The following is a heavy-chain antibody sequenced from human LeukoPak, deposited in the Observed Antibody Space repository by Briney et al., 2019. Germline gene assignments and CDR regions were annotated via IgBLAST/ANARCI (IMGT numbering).Heavy chain of an antibody. CDR3: ARGRYCAY. CDR1: GGSISSSSYY. V-gene: IGHV4-39*07. Sequence: SETLSLTCTVSGGSISSSSYYWGWIRQPPGKGLEWIGSIYYSGSTYYNPSLKSRVTISVDTSKNQFSLKLSSVTAADTAVYYCARGRYCAYWGQGTLVTVSS. D-gene: IGHD2-21*01. J-gene: IGHJ4*02. CDR2: IYYSGST.